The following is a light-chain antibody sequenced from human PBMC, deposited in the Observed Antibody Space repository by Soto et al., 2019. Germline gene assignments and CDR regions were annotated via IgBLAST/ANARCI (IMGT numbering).Light chain of an antibody. V-gene: IGLV2-23*01. CDR3: CSVAGPYVL. Sequence: QSVLTQPASVSGSPGQSITISCTGTSSDVVNYNFVSWYQHHPGEAPKLIIYEDSNRPSGFSNRFSGSKSGNTASLTISGLQAEDEADYYCCSVAGPYVLFGGGTKLTVL. J-gene: IGLJ2*01. CDR2: EDS. CDR1: SSDVVNYNF.